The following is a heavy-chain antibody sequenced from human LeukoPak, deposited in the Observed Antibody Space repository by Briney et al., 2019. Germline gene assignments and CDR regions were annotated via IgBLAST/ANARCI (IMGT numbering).Heavy chain of an antibody. CDR1: GFTFNNYG. Sequence: PGGSLRLSCAASGFTFNNYGVSWVRQAPGKGLEWVSAIETGGASTYYADSVKGRFSISRDNSKNTLYLQMNSLRAEDTAVYFCAKSAFDFWGQGTMVTVSS. CDR3: AKSAFDF. CDR2: IETGGAST. V-gene: IGHV3-23*05. J-gene: IGHJ3*01.